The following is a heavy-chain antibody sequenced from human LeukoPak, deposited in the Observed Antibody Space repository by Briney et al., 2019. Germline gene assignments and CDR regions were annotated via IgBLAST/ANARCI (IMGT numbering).Heavy chain of an antibody. CDR3: AKRGMVIRSLFVVGYHKEESYFDS. CDR1: GITLSNYG. D-gene: IGHD2-21*01. V-gene: IGHV3-23*01. Sequence: PGGSLRLSCVVSGITLSNYGMSWVRQAPGKGLEWVAGLSGSGGSTHYADSVKGRCTISRDNPRSTLYLQMTSLRAEDTAVYFCAKRGMVIRSLFVVGYHKEESYFDSWGQGALVTVSS. J-gene: IGHJ4*02. CDR2: LSGSGGST.